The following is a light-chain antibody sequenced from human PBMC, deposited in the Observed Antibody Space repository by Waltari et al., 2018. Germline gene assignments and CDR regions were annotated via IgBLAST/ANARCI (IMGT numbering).Light chain of an antibody. CDR1: NSNVGTYNL. CDR3: FSRSGTRIPVV. CDR2: EVT. V-gene: IGLV2-23*02. Sequence: QSALTQPASVSRSPGQSITITCTGTNSNVGTYNLVSWFQQHPGLVPKLIMYEVTKRPSGVSNRFSGPKSGNTASLTISGLQAEDDADYYCFSRSGTRIPVVFGGGTKLTVL. J-gene: IGLJ2*01.